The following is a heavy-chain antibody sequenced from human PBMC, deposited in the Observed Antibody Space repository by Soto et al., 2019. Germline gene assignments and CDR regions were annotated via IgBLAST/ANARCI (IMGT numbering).Heavy chain of an antibody. Sequence: QVQLVQSGTEVTKPGASVKVSCKASGYIFTNYAMSWVRQAPGQGLEWMGWISAYNGNTNYAQMFQDRVTMTTDTXTXTAYMELRSLRSDDTAVYYCARQYEISTTYEGHFDYWGQGTQVTVSS. CDR3: ARQYEISTTYEGHFDY. V-gene: IGHV1-18*01. J-gene: IGHJ4*02. CDR2: ISAYNGNT. CDR1: GYIFTNYA. D-gene: IGHD3-9*01.